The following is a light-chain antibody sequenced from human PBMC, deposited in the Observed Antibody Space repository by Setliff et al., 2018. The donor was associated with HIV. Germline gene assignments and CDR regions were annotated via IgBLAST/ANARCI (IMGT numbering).Light chain of an antibody. CDR1: QSLVHSDGNTY. CDR3: MQGAHWPLT. Sequence: DVVMTQSALSLPVTLGQPASISWRSSQSLVHSDGNTYLTWFQQRPGQSPRRLIYKVSNRDSGVPDRFSGSGSGTDFTLKISRVEAEDVGVYYCMQGAHWPLTFGQGTKVDIK. J-gene: IGKJ1*01. CDR2: KVS. V-gene: IGKV2-30*02.